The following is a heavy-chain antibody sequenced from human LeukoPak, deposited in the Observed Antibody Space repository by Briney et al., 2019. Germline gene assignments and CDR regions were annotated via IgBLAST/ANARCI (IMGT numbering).Heavy chain of an antibody. CDR3: AKDIFTMVRGVVDY. D-gene: IGHD3-10*01. CDR2: ISWNSGSI. Sequence: GGSLRLSCAASGFTFDDYAMHWVRQAPGKGLEWVSGISWNSGSIGYADSVKGRFTISRDNAKNSLYLQMNSLRAEDTALYYCAKDIFTMVRGVVDYWGQGTLVAVSS. CDR1: GFTFDDYA. J-gene: IGHJ4*02. V-gene: IGHV3-9*01.